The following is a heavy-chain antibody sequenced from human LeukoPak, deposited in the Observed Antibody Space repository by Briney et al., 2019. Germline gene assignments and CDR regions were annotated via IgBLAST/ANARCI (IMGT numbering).Heavy chain of an antibody. Sequence: GGSLRLSCAASGLTVSSNYMSWVRQAPGKGLEWVSIIYSGGSTYYADSVKGRFTISRDNSKNTLYLQMNSLRAEDTAVYYCARDEGTHIKNWGQGTMVTVSS. V-gene: IGHV3-53*01. CDR2: IYSGGST. CDR1: GLTVSSNY. J-gene: IGHJ3*01. D-gene: IGHD2-21*01. CDR3: ARDEGTHIKN.